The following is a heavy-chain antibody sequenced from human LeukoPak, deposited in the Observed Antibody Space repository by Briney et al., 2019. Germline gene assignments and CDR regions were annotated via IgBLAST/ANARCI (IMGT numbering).Heavy chain of an antibody. D-gene: IGHD4-17*01. V-gene: IGHV3-30-3*01. CDR1: GFTFCSYA. Sequence: GGSLRLSCAASGFTFCSYAMHWVRQAPGKGLEWVAVISYDGSNKYYADSVKGRFTISRDNSKNTLYLQMNSLRAEDTAVYYCARGGDYKRFDYWGQGTLVTVSS. J-gene: IGHJ4*02. CDR3: ARGGDYKRFDY. CDR2: ISYDGSNK.